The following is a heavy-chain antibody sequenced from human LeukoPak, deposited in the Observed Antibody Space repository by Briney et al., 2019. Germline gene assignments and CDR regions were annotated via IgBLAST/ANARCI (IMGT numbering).Heavy chain of an antibody. V-gene: IGHV3-74*01. CDR3: AREGLVGAEDY. CDR2: INRDGSST. Sequence: GGSLRLSCAASGFTFNNYWMHWVRQAPGKGLVWVTRINRDGSSTSYADSVKGRFTISRDNAKNTLYLQMNSLRAEDTAVYYCAREGLVGAEDYWGQGTLVTVSS. D-gene: IGHD1-26*01. J-gene: IGHJ4*02. CDR1: GFTFNNYW.